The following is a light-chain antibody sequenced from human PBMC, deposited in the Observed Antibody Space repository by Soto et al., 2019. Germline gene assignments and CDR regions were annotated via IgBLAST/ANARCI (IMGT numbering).Light chain of an antibody. CDR2: GNN. V-gene: IGLV1-40*01. CDR1: SSSIGAGYD. CDR3: QSYDSSRNYV. J-gene: IGLJ1*01. Sequence: QSVLTQPPSVSGSPGQRVTISCTGSSSSIGAGYDVHWYQQLPGTAPKLLIYGNNNRPSGVTDRFSGSKSGTSASLAITGLQAEDEDDYYLQSYDSSRNYVFGTGTKLTVL.